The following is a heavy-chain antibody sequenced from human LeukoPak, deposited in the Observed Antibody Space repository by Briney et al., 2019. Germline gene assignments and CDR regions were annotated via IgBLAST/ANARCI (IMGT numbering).Heavy chain of an antibody. CDR1: GYTLSELS. CDR2: FDPEDGET. CDR3: ATDARGIHNWFDP. D-gene: IGHD6-13*01. J-gene: IGHJ5*02. Sequence: ASEKVSRKVSGYTLSELSMHWVRQAPGKGLEWMGGFDPEDGETIYAQKFQGRVTMTEDTSTDTAYMELSSLRSEDTAVYYCATDARGIHNWFDPWGQGTLVTVPS. V-gene: IGHV1-24*01.